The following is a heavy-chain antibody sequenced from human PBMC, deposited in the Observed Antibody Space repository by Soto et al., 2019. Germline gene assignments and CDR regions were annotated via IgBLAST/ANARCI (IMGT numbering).Heavy chain of an antibody. CDR1: GFTFSSYS. J-gene: IGHJ4*02. D-gene: IGHD2-8*01. CDR2: ISSSSSST. CDR3: AKARCTTSNCYVPDY. Sequence: GSLRLSCAASGFTFSSYSMNWVRQAPGKGLEWVSSISSSSSSTYYADSVQGRFTISRDNAKKTLYLQMNSLRAEDTAVYYCAKARCTTSNCYVPDYWGQGTLVTVSS. V-gene: IGHV3-21*04.